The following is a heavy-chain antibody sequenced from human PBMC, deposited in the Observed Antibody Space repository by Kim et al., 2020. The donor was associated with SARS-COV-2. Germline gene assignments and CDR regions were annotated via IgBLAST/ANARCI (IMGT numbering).Heavy chain of an antibody. V-gene: IGHV3-73*01. CDR1: GFTFSGSD. Sequence: GGSLRLSCAASGFTFSGSDMHWVRQASGNGLEWVGCIRSKANRYSTASAADVIGRSIIPRADSKNTASLPMRNLKTEATAVYYSTLVPGVSLAFWSAFD. CDR3: TLVPGVSLAFWSAFD. D-gene: IGHD3-3*01. J-gene: IGHJ3*01. CDR2: IRSKANRYST.